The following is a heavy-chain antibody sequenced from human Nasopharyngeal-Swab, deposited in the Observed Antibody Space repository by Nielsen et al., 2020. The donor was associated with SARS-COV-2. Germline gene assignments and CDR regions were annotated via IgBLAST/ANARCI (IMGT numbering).Heavy chain of an antibody. CDR3: ARYNPAMFAF. Sequence: GESLKISCAASGFTFSLYTINWVRQAPGKGLEWVSAISSTGDYIYYAASGKGRFTISRDNAKDSVYLQMNSLRGEDTAIYYCARYNPAMFAFWGQGTLVTVSS. J-gene: IGHJ4*02. D-gene: IGHD1-14*01. V-gene: IGHV3-21*01. CDR2: ISSTGDYI. CDR1: GFTFSLYT.